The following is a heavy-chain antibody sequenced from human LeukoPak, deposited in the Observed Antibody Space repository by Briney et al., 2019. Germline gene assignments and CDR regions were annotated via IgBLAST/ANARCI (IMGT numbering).Heavy chain of an antibody. Sequence: SETLSLTCTVSGGSISSYYWSWIRQPPGKGLEWIGYIYYSGSTNYNPSLKSRVTISVDTSKNQFSLKLSSVIAADTAVYYCARGRQYSSSWYDGHWFDPWGQGTLVTVSS. D-gene: IGHD6-13*01. J-gene: IGHJ5*02. V-gene: IGHV4-59*01. CDR2: IYYSGST. CDR1: GGSISSYY. CDR3: ARGRQYSSSWYDGHWFDP.